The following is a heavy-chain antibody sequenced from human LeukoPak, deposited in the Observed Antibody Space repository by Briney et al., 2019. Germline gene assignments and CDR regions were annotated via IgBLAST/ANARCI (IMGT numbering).Heavy chain of an antibody. V-gene: IGHV4-59*08. CDR3: ASIADSSGLLFDY. CDR1: GGSISSYY. Sequence: SGTLSLTCTVSGGSISSYYWSWIRQPPGKGLEWIGYIYYSGSTNYNPSLKSRVTISVDTSKNQFSLKLSSVTAADTAVYYCASIADSSGLLFDYWGQGTLVTVSS. J-gene: IGHJ4*02. D-gene: IGHD3-22*01. CDR2: IYYSGST.